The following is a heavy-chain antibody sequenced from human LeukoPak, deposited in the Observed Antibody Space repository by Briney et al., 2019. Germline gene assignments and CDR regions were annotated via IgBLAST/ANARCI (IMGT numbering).Heavy chain of an antibody. J-gene: IGHJ4*02. CDR2: ISGSGGST. Sequence: GGSLRLSCAASGFTFSSYAMSWVRQAPGKGLEWVSAISGSGGSTYYADSVKGRFTISRDNSKNTLYLQMNSLRAEDTAVYFCARDRLWSSYFDYWGQGTLVTVSS. CDR1: GFTFSSYA. V-gene: IGHV3-23*01. CDR3: ARDRLWSSYFDY. D-gene: IGHD3-10*01.